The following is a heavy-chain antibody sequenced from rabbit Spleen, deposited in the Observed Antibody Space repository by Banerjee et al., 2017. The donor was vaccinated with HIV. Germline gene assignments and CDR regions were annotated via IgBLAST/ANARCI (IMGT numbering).Heavy chain of an antibody. CDR1: GFSFSSNW. Sequence: QEQLVESGGGLVKPGASLTLTCTASGFSFSSNWICWVRQAPGKGLEWIACIDTRTGNTAYASWAKGRFTISKTSSTTVTLRMTSLTAADTATYFCARDLADVIGWNFGLWGPGTLVTVS. J-gene: IGHJ4*01. V-gene: IGHV1S45*01. CDR3: ARDLADVIGWNFGL. CDR2: IDTRTGNT. D-gene: IGHD1-1*01.